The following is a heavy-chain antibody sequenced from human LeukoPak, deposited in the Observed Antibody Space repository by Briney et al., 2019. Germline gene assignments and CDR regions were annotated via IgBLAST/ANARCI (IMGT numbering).Heavy chain of an antibody. D-gene: IGHD2-21*02. V-gene: IGHV3-7*01. CDR2: IKQDGSEK. CDR1: GFTFSSYW. J-gene: IGHJ6*03. Sequence: GGSLRLSCAASGFTFSSYWMSWVRQAPGKGLEWVANIKQDGSEKYYVDSVKGRFTISRDNAKNSLYLQMNSLRAEDTAVYYCARESYCGGDCYSDYYYYMDVWGKGTTVTISS. CDR3: ARESYCGGDCYSDYYYYMDV.